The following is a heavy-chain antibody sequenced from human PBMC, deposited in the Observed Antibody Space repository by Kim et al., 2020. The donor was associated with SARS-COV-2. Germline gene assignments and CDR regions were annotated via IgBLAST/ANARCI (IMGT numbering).Heavy chain of an antibody. D-gene: IGHD6-13*01. CDR1: GGSISSSSYY. V-gene: IGHV4-39*02. CDR2: IYYSGST. J-gene: IGHJ6*02. CDR3: ARDGGAAAKYYYYGMDV. Sequence: SETLSLTCTVSGGSISSSSYYWGWIRQPPGKGLEWIGSIYYSGSTYYNPSLKSRVTISVDTSKNQFSLKLSSVTAADTAVYYCARDGGAAAKYYYYGMDVWGQGTTVTVSS.